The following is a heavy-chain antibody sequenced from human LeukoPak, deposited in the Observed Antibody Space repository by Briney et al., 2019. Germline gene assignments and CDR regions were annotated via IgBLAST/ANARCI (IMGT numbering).Heavy chain of an antibody. CDR1: GFTFSRYW. J-gene: IGHJ1*01. Sequence: GGSLRLSCAASGFTFSRYWMHWVRQAPGKGLVWASRISGDGSTTSYPDSVKGGFTMSRDNAKNPLYLQMNSLRAEDTAVYYCATGNYYDSRGYYTFGHWGQGTLVTVSS. V-gene: IGHV3-74*01. D-gene: IGHD3-22*01. CDR2: ISGDGSTT. CDR3: ATGNYYDSRGYYTFGH.